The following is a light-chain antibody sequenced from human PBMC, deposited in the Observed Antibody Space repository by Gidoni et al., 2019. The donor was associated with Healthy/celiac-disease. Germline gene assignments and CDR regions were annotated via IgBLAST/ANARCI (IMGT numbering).Light chain of an antibody. J-gene: IGLJ2*01. V-gene: IGLV3-19*01. Sequence: SSELTQDPAVSVALGQTVMITCQGDSLRSYYASWYKQKPGQAPVLVIYGKNNRPSGIPDRFYGSSSGNTASLTITGAQAEDEADYYCNSRDSSGNHVVFGGGTKLTVL. CDR3: NSRDSSGNHVV. CDR1: SLRSYY. CDR2: GKN.